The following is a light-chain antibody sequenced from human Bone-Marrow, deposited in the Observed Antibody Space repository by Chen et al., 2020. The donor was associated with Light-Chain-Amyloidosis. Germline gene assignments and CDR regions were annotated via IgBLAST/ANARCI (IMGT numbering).Light chain of an antibody. V-gene: IGLV3-21*02. J-gene: IGLJ3*02. CDR1: NIRSTS. CDR2: DDS. CDR3: QVWDRSSDRPV. Sequence: SYELSPPSSVPAAPGQTATMACGGNNIRSTSVHWYQQTPGQAPLLVVYDDSDRPSGIAERLSGSSSGNTANLTISRVEAGDEADYYCQVWDRSSDRPVFGGGTKLTVL.